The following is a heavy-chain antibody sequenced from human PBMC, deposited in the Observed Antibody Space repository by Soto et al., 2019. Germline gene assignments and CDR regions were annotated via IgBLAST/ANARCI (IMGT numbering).Heavy chain of an antibody. CDR3: ATKGRLGYCSSTSCYEGGRAFDI. Sequence: SVKVSCKASGGTFSSYTISWVRQAPGQGLEWMGRIIPILDIANYAQKFQGRVTITADKSTSTAYMELSSLRSEDTAVYYCATKGRLGYCSSTSCYEGGRAFDIWGQGTMVTVSS. CDR2: IIPILDIA. CDR1: GGTFSSYT. J-gene: IGHJ3*02. V-gene: IGHV1-69*02. D-gene: IGHD2-2*01.